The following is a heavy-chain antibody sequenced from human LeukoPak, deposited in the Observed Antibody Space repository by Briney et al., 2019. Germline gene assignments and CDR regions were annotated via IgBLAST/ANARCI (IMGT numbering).Heavy chain of an antibody. D-gene: IGHD3-10*01. J-gene: IGHJ6*02. CDR3: ARDRDMVRGVILNGAYYYYYGMDV. CDR1: GFPFNSFA. V-gene: IGHV3-30-3*01. CDR2: ISYAGNNE. Sequence: GGSLRLSCAASGFPFNSFAIHWVRQAPGKGLEWVAVISYAGNNEYYADSVKGRFTISRDNSKNALYLQMNGRRAEDTAVYYCARDRDMVRGVILNGAYYYYYGMDVWGQGATVTVSS.